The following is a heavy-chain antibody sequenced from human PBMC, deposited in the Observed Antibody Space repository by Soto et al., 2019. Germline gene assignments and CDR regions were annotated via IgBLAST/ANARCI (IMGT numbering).Heavy chain of an antibody. Sequence: SETLSLTCTVSRGSISTYYWSWIRQSPGKALEWIGYIYYRGSTKYNPSLKSRVTISIDTSKNQFSLKLSSVTAADTGVYYCARGDSSGYYNQYDLWGQGTLVTVSS. CDR2: IYYRGST. CDR1: RGSISTYY. V-gene: IGHV4-59*01. D-gene: IGHD3-22*01. J-gene: IGHJ5*02. CDR3: ARGDSSGYYNQYDL.